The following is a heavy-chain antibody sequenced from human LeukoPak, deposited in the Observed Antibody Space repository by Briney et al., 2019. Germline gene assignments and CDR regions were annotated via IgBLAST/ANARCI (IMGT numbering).Heavy chain of an antibody. J-gene: IGHJ5*02. CDR2: TYYRSKWCN. CDR3: ARDLSGSYTPSHWFDP. CDR1: GDSVSSNSAA. V-gene: IGHV6-1*01. Sequence: WQTLSLTCAISGDSVSSNSAAWNWIRQSPSRGLEWLGRTYYRSKWCNDYAVSVKSRITINPDTSKNQFSLQLNSVTPEDTAVYYCARDLSGSYTPSHWFDPWGQGTLVTVSS. D-gene: IGHD1-26*01.